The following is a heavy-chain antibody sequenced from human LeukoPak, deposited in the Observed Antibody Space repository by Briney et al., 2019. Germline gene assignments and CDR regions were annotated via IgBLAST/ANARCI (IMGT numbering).Heavy chain of an antibody. D-gene: IGHD6-13*01. CDR1: GYTFTNYY. Sequence: ASVKVSCKASGYTFTNYYMHWVRQAPGQGLEWMGIINPSGGSTSCAQKFQGRVAMTRDTSTSTVYMELSSLRSEDTAVYYCARGGAPSIAAAGKDFDYWGQGTLVTVSS. CDR3: ARGGAPSIAAAGKDFDY. CDR2: INPSGGST. V-gene: IGHV1-46*01. J-gene: IGHJ4*02.